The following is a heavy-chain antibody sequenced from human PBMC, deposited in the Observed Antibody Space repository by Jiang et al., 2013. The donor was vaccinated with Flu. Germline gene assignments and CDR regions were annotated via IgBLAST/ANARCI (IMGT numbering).Heavy chain of an antibody. D-gene: IGHD4-23*01. J-gene: IGHJ4*02. CDR3: ARRPVTLLRWFFLYYFDY. CDR1: GGSFSGYY. CDR2: INHSGST. V-gene: IGHV4-34*01. Sequence: LLKPSETLSLTCAVYGGSFSGYYWSWIRQPPGKGLEWIGEINHSGSTNYNPSLKSRVTISVDTSKNQFSLKLSSVTAADTAVYYCARRPVTLLRWFFLYYFDYWGQGTLVTVSS.